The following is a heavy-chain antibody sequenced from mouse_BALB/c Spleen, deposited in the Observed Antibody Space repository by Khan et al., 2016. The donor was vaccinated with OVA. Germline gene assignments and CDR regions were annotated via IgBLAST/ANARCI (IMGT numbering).Heavy chain of an antibody. J-gene: IGHJ3*01. CDR1: GYSITSDYA. CDR2: ISYSGRT. CDR3: AMGRTY. D-gene: IGHD4-1*01. V-gene: IGHV3-2*02. Sequence: EVQLQESGPGLVKPSQSLSLTCTVTGYSITSDYAWNWIRQFPGNKLEWMGYISYSGRTSYNPSLKSRISVTRDTSKNQFFLQLNSVTTEDTATXDCAMGRTYWGQGTLVTVSA.